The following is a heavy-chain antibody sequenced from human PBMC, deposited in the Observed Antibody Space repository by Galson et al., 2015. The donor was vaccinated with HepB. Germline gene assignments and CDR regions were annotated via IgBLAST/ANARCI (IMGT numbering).Heavy chain of an antibody. V-gene: IGHV4-31*03. CDR3: ARVGVGMATIPSPDY. Sequence: LSLTCTVSGGSIRSGGYYWSWLRQHPGKGLEWIGYIYYSGSTYYNPSLKSRVTISVDTSKNQFSLKLSSVTAADTAVYYCARVGVGMATIPSPDYWGQGTLVTVSS. CDR1: GGSIRSGGYY. D-gene: IGHD5-24*01. J-gene: IGHJ4*02. CDR2: IYYSGST.